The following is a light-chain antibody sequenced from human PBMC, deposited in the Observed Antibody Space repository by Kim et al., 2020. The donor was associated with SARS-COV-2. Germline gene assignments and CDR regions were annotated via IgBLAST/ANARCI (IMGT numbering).Light chain of an antibody. CDR2: EVT. Sequence: AVTRPCTGTNRDSGAYYYVVGYQQHPGKAPKLVIYEVTKRPSGVPDRFSASKSGNTASLTVSGLQAEDEADYYCYSYAGSSTLVFGGGTQLTVL. V-gene: IGLV2-8*01. J-gene: IGLJ3*02. CDR1: NRDSGAYYY. CDR3: YSYAGSSTLV.